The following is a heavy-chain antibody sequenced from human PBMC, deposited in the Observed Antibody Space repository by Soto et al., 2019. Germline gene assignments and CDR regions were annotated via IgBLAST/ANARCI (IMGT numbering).Heavy chain of an antibody. J-gene: IGHJ4*02. D-gene: IGHD2-2*01. Sequence: EVQLVESGGGLVQPGGSLRLSCAASAFTFRNYWMSWVRQAPGKGLECVAKIKEDGSEKYYVDSVKGRFTISRDNAKNSVYLQMNSLTVEDTAMYDWARASSSTSGAIDYWGQGTLVTVSS. CDR3: ARASSSTSGAIDY. V-gene: IGHV3-7*04. CDR1: AFTFRNYW. CDR2: IKEDGSEK.